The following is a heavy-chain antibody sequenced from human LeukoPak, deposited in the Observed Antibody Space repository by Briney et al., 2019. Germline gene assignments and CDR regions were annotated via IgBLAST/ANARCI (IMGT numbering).Heavy chain of an antibody. CDR1: GGTFSSYA. V-gene: IGHV1-69*13. CDR2: IIPIFGTA. J-gene: IGHJ3*02. CDR3: ARGGGYKKFDAFDI. D-gene: IGHD5-24*01. Sequence: ASVKVSCKASGGTFSSYAISWVRQAPGQGLEWMGGIIPIFGTANYAQKFQGRATITADESTSTAYMELSSLRSEDTAVYYCARGGGYKKFDAFDIWGQGTMVTVSS.